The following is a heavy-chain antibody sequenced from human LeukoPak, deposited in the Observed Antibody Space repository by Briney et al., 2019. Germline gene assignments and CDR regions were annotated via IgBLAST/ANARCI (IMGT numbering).Heavy chain of an antibody. J-gene: IGHJ3*02. V-gene: IGHV4-34*01. CDR2: INHSGST. CDR3: ARPSSGYYLNDAFDI. Sequence: SETLSLTCAVYGGSFSGYYWSWIRQPPGKGLEWIGAINHSGSTNYNPFLKGRVTISVDTSKNQFSLKLSSVTAADTAVYYCARPSSGYYLNDAFDIWGQGTMVTVSS. D-gene: IGHD3-22*01. CDR1: GGSFSGYY.